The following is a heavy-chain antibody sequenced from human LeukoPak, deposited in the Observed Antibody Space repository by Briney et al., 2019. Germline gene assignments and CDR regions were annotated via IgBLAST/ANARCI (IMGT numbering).Heavy chain of an antibody. J-gene: IGHJ4*02. Sequence: KSSETLSLTCLISGDSITNGNWWSWVRQSPGKGLEWIGEIFHSGSTTYNPSLQSRVTISVDTSKNQFSLKLSSVTAADTAVYYCARGSSGYYRFDYWGQGTLVTVSS. CDR3: ARGSSGYYRFDY. V-gene: IGHV4-4*02. D-gene: IGHD3-22*01. CDR2: IFHSGST. CDR1: GDSITNGNW.